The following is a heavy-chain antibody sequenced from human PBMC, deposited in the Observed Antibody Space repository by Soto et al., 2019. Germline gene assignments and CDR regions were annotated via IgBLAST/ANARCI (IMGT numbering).Heavy chain of an antibody. J-gene: IGHJ4*02. V-gene: IGHV3-74*01. Sequence: GESLKISCAASGFTFSSYWMHWVRQAPGKGLVWVSRINIDGSSTSYADSVKGRFTISRDNAKNTLYLQMNSLRAEDTAVYYCASSELGVEQMDWGQGTLVTVSA. CDR3: ASSELGVEQMD. D-gene: IGHD1-1*01. CDR2: INIDGSST. CDR1: GFTFSSYW.